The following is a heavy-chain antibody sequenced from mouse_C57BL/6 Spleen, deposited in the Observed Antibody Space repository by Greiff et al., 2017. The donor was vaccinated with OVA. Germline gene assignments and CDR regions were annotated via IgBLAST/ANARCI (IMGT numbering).Heavy chain of an antibody. CDR3: ARSNEYDRGYGMDY. CDR1: GYTFTSYW. V-gene: IGHV1-53*01. CDR2: INPSNGGN. J-gene: IGHJ4*01. D-gene: IGHD2-4*01. Sequence: VQLQQPGTELVKPGASVKLSCKASGYTFTSYWMHWVKQRPGHGLEWIGNINPSNGGNNYNEKFKSKATLTVDKSSSTAYMQLSSLTSEDSAVYYCARSNEYDRGYGMDYWGQGTSVTVSS.